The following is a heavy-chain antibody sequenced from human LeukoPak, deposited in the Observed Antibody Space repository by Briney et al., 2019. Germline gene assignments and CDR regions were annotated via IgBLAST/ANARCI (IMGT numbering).Heavy chain of an antibody. CDR3: AREDDYVWGSYRLVDY. CDR1: GFIFSSFW. J-gene: IGHJ4*02. Sequence: GGSLRLSCAASGFIFSSFWMHWVRQVPGKGLVWVSRINSDGSSTSYADSVKGRFTISRDNAKNTLYLQMNSLRAEDTAVYYCAREDDYVWGSYRLVDYWGQGTLVTVSS. D-gene: IGHD3-16*02. CDR2: INSDGSST. V-gene: IGHV3-74*01.